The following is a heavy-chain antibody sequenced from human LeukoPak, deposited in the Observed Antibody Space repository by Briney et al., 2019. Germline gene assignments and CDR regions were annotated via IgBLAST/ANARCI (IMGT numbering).Heavy chain of an antibody. CDR3: ARAYSSSWYLYYYYYMDV. CDR1: GFTFSGSA. V-gene: IGHV3-73*01. J-gene: IGHJ6*03. Sequence: PGGSLRLSCAASGFTFSGSAMHWVRQASGKGLEWVGRIRSKANSYATAYAASVKGRFTISRDDSKNTAYLQMNSLKTEDTAVYYCARAYSSSWYLYYYYYMDVWGKGTTVTVSS. D-gene: IGHD6-13*01. CDR2: IRSKANSYAT.